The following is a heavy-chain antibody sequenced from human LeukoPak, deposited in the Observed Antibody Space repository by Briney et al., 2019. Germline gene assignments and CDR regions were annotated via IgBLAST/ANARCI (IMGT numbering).Heavy chain of an antibody. CDR1: GFTFSSYD. CDR2: ISSSGSTI. J-gene: IGHJ4*02. CDR3: ARGEYDSSGYYAGY. V-gene: IGHV3-48*03. Sequence: GGSLRLSCAASGFTFSSYDMNWVRQAPGKGLEWVSYISSSGSTIYYADSVKGRFTISRDNAKNSLYLQMNSLRAEDAAVYYCARGEYDSSGYYAGYWGQGTLVTVSS. D-gene: IGHD3-22*01.